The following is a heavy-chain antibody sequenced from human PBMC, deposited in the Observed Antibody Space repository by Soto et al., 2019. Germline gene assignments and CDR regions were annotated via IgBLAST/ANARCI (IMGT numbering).Heavy chain of an antibody. J-gene: IGHJ4*02. CDR3: AKCDGDWNAYFHY. D-gene: IGHD1-1*01. Sequence: EVELLESGGGLVQPGGSLRLSCAASGFTFSTYAMSWVRQTPGKGLGWVSVISGSGDRTYNADSVKGRFTISRDNSKNTLLLQMNSLGAEDTAVYYCAKCDGDWNAYFHYWGQGTLVTVSS. V-gene: IGHV3-23*01. CDR1: GFTFSTYA. CDR2: ISGSGDRT.